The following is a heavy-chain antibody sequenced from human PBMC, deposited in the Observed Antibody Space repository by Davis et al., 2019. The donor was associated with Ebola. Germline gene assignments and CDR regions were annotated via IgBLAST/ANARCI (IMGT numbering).Heavy chain of an antibody. Sequence: GESLKISCAASGFTFSSYAMSWVRQAPGKGLEWVSATSVSGGSTYYADSVKGRFTISRDNSMNTLYLQMNSLRAEDTAVYYCAKVRDDYWGQGTLVTVSS. V-gene: IGHV3-23*01. J-gene: IGHJ4*02. CDR2: TSVSGGST. CDR1: GFTFSSYA. CDR3: AKVRDDY.